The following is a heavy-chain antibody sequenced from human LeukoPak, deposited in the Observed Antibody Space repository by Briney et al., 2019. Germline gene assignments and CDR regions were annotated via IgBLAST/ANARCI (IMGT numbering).Heavy chain of an antibody. J-gene: IGHJ5*02. CDR2: ISSSGSTI. Sequence: PGRSLRLSCAASGFTFSDYYMSWIRQAPGKGLEWVSYISSSGSTIYYADSVKGRSTISRDNAKNSLYLQMNSLRAEDTAVYYCARVDCSSTSCYIEVANWFDPWGQGTLVTVSS. CDR1: GFTFSDYY. D-gene: IGHD2-2*02. V-gene: IGHV3-11*01. CDR3: ARVDCSSTSCYIEVANWFDP.